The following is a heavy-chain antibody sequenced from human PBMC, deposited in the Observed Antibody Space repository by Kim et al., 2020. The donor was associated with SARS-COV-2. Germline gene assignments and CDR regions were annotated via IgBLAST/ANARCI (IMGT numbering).Heavy chain of an antibody. CDR1: GGSISSYY. J-gene: IGHJ5*02. CDR2: IYYSGST. V-gene: IGHV4-59*13. CDR3: AGEIYHRFDP. D-gene: IGHD2-2*02. Sequence: SETLSLTCTVSGGSISSYYWSWIRQPPGKGLEWIGYIYYSGSTNYNPSLKSRVTISVDTSKNQFSLKLSSVTAADTAVYYCAGEIYHRFDPWGQGTLVTVSS.